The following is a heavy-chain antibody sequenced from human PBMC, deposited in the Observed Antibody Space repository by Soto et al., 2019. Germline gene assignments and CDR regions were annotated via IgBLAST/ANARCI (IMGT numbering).Heavy chain of an antibody. V-gene: IGHV3-23*01. CDR2: ISGSGGST. CDR1: GFTFSSYV. J-gene: IGHJ6*02. Sequence: EVQLLESGGGLVQPGGSLRLSCAASGFTFSSYVMNWVRQAPGKGLEWVAAISGSGGSTHYGDSVEGRFTVSRDNPKNTLYLQMNSLRAEDTAVYYCARGPRAPPPHDYGMDVWGQGTTVTVSS. CDR3: ARGPRAPPPHDYGMDV.